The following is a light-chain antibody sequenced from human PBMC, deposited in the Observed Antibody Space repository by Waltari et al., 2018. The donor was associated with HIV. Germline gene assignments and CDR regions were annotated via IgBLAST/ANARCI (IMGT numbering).Light chain of an antibody. Sequence: EIVLTQSPGTLSLSPGERATLSCRASQNVNNNYLAWYQQKPDQAPRLLIYDASNRATGIPDRFSGSGSGTDFTLTISRLEPEDFAVYYCQQYGSSPGTFGQGTKVEIK. CDR2: DAS. V-gene: IGKV3-20*01. J-gene: IGKJ2*02. CDR3: QQYGSSPGT. CDR1: QNVNNNY.